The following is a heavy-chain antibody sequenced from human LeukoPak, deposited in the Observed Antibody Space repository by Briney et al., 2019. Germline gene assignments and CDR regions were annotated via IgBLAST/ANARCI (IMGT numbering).Heavy chain of an antibody. CDR3: ARGLRQAGLAPLEF. CDR2: LRSDTNSE. D-gene: IGHD3-10*01. V-gene: IGHV3-30*02. Sequence: GESLRLSCAASGFSVSLYGMHWVRQAPGKGLEWVAFLRSDTNSEHYAVSVKGRFAISRDTSKDTLNLQMRSLRVEDTALYYCARGLRQAGLAPLEFWGQGTQAIVSS. CDR1: GFSVSLYG. J-gene: IGHJ4*02.